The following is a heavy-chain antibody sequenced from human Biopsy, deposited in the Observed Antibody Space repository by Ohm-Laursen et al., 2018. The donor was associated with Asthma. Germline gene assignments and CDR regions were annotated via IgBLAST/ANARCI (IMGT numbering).Heavy chain of an antibody. J-gene: IGHJ6*02. CDR2: INTDTGNP. Sequence: ASVKVSCKASGYTFINYAIHWVRQAPGQGLEWMGWINTDTGNPTYAQDFTGRFVFSLDTSVSTAYLQISSLKAEDTAVYYCARAAGDYYGSARPYGMDVWGQGTTVTVSS. V-gene: IGHV7-4-1*01. D-gene: IGHD3-10*01. CDR3: ARAAGDYYGSARPYGMDV. CDR1: GYTFINYA.